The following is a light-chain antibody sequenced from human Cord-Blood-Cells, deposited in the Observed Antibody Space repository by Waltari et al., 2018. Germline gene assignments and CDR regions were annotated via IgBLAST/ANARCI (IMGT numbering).Light chain of an antibody. V-gene: IGKV1-33*01. J-gene: IGKJ5*01. CDR2: DAS. CDR3: QQYDNLLIT. CDR1: QDISNY. Sequence: DIQMTQSPSSLSASVGDRVTITCQASQDISNYLNWYQQKPGKAPKLLSYDASNLETGGPSRFSGSGSGTDFTFTISSLQPEDIATYYCQQYDNLLITCGQGTRLEIK.